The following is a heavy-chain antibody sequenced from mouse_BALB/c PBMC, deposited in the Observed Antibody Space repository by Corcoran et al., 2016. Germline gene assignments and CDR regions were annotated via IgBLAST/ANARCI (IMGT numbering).Heavy chain of an antibody. Sequence: QIQLVQSGPELKKPGETVKISCKASGYTFTNYGMNWVKLAPGKGLKWMGWINTYTGEPTYADDFKGRFAFSLETSASTAYLQINNLKNEDTATYFCATGAWFAYWGQGTLVTVSA. V-gene: IGHV9-3-1*01. CDR1: GYTFTNYG. CDR2: INTYTGEP. CDR3: ATGAWFAY. J-gene: IGHJ3*01. D-gene: IGHD4-1*01.